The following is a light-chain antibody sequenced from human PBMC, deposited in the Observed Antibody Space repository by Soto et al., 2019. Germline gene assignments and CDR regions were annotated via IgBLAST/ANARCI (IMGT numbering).Light chain of an antibody. CDR2: AVS. J-gene: IGKJ1*01. Sequence: DIQMTQSPSSLSASVGDRVTITCRASQGISAFLAWYQQKPGKVPKLLVSAVSTLQSGVPSRFSGSGSGTDFTLTISSQQPEDVATYYCQKYNSAPRTFGQGTKVEIK. V-gene: IGKV1-27*01. CDR3: QKYNSAPRT. CDR1: QGISAF.